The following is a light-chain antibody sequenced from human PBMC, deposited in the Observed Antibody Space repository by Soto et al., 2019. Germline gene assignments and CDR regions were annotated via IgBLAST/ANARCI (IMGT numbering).Light chain of an antibody. CDR2: SNN. CDR3: AAWDDSLIGV. Sequence: QSVLTQPPSASGTPGQRVTISCSGSSSNIGSNIVNWYQQLPGTAPKLLIYSNNQRPSGVPDRFSGSKSGTSASLAISGLQSEDEADYYCAAWDDSLIGVFGTGTKVTVL. CDR1: SSNIGSNI. V-gene: IGLV1-44*01. J-gene: IGLJ1*01.